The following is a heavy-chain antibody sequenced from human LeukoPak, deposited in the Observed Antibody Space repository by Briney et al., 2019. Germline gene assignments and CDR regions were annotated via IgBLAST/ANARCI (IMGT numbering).Heavy chain of an antibody. Sequence: SEPLSLTCTVSGGSISSGDYYWSWIRQHPGKGLEWIGYIYYSGSTYYNPSLKSRVTISVDTSKNQFSLKLSSVTAADTAVYYCAREGVVVTAFDIWGQGTMVTVSS. V-gene: IGHV4-30-4*01. J-gene: IGHJ3*02. CDR1: GGSISSGDYY. CDR2: IYYSGST. CDR3: AREGVVVTAFDI. D-gene: IGHD3-22*01.